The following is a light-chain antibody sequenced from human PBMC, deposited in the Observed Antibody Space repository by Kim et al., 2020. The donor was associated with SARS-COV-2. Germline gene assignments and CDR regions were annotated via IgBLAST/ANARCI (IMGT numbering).Light chain of an antibody. CDR2: YVS. J-gene: IGLJ1*01. CDR1: SSDVGGHNH. CDR3: TSFTSSHLYV. Sequence: GQSITISCTGTSSDVGGHNHVSWYQQHPGRAPKLLIYYVSDRPSGVSDRFSGSKSGSTASLTVSGLQAEDEADYYCTSFTSSHLYVFGTGTKVTVL. V-gene: IGLV2-14*03.